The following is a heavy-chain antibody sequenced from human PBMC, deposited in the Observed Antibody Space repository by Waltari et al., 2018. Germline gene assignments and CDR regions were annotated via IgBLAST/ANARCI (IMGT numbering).Heavy chain of an antibody. Sequence: QVQLVESGGGVVQPGRSLRLSCAASGFTFSSYGMHWVRQAPGKGLEWVAVISYDGSNKYYADSVKGRFTISRDNSKNTLYLQMNSLRAEDTAVYYCAKDKEMATILDYWGQGTLVTVSS. CDR1: GFTFSSYG. CDR2: ISYDGSNK. V-gene: IGHV3-30*18. D-gene: IGHD5-12*01. CDR3: AKDKEMATILDY. J-gene: IGHJ4*02.